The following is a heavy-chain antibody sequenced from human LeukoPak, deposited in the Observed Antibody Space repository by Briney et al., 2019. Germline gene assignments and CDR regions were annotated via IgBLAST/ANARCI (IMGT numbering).Heavy chain of an antibody. D-gene: IGHD6-13*01. V-gene: IGHV3-21*01. CDR2: ISSSSEYT. CDR1: GFIFGTYG. CDR3: AKGAAADTLYYFDY. Sequence: GGSLRLSCAASGFIFGTYGINWVRQAPGKGLEWVSSISSSSEYTFYADSVKGRFTISRDNAKNSLYLQMNSLRAEDTAVYYCAKGAAADTLYYFDYWGQGTLVTVSS. J-gene: IGHJ4*02.